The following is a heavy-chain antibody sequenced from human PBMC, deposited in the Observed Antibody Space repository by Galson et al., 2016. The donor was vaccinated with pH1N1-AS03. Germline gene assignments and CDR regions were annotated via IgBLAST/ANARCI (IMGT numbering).Heavy chain of an antibody. Sequence: SVKVSCKASGYKFTNYGFNWVRQAPGQGLEWMGWISGYNGNTNYAQSLQGRVTMTTDTSTSTAYMELRSLRSDDTAVYYCARDDGVLYYYYGLDVWGQGTTVTVSS. J-gene: IGHJ6*02. CDR1: GYKFTNYG. V-gene: IGHV1-18*04. D-gene: IGHD4-17*01. CDR3: ARDDGVLYYYYGLDV. CDR2: ISGYNGNT.